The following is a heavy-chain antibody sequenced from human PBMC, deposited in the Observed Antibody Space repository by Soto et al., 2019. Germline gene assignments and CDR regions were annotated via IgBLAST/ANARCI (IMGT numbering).Heavy chain of an antibody. Sequence: QVQLVESGGGVVQPGISLTLSCAASGFTFSSYTMHWVRQAPGKGLEWVALILYDGSNKYYADSVKGRFTVSRDNSKNTLYLQVNSLRAEDTAVYYCATDRGYTYGHPIENWGQGTLVTVSS. CDR3: ATDRGYTYGHPIEN. CDR2: ILYDGSNK. D-gene: IGHD5-18*01. J-gene: IGHJ4*02. CDR1: GFTFSSYT. V-gene: IGHV3-30*03.